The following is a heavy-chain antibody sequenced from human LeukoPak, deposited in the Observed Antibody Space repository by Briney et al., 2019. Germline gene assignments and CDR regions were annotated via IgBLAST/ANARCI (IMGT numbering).Heavy chain of an antibody. CDR3: ARKEWVPYYFDY. D-gene: IGHD3-3*01. CDR2: IDYSGST. J-gene: IGHJ4*02. V-gene: IGHV4-59*01. Sequence: NPSETLSLTCTVSGDSISTYYWSWIRQPPGKGLEWIGYIDYSGSTNYNPSLKSRVTISVDTSNNQFSLRLSSVTAADTAVYYCARKEWVPYYFDYWGQGTLVTVSS. CDR1: GDSISTYY.